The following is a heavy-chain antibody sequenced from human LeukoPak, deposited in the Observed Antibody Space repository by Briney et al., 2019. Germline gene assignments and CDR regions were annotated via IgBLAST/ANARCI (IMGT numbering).Heavy chain of an antibody. V-gene: IGHV4-59*12. D-gene: IGHD2-21*02. CDR1: GGSISSYY. CDR3: ARRPIVVVTAIVGWFDP. J-gene: IGHJ5*02. CDR2: IYYSGST. Sequence: SEPLSLTCTVSGGSISSYYWSWIRQPPGNGLEWIGYIYYSGSTNYNPSLKSRVTISVDTSKNQFSLKLSSVTAADTAVYYCARRPIVVVTAIVGWFDPWGQGTLVTVSS.